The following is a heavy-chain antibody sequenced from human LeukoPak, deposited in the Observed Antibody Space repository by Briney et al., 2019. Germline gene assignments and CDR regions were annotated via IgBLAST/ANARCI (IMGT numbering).Heavy chain of an antibody. D-gene: IGHD3-3*01. J-gene: IGHJ4*02. V-gene: IGHV3-7*01. CDR2: IKQDGSEK. Sequence: GGSLRLSCAASGFTFSSYWMSWVRQAPGKGLEWVANIKQDGSEKYYVDSVKGRFTISRDNAKNSLYLQMNSLRAEDTAVYYCARESPPDFWSGYFDYWGQGTLVTVSS. CDR1: GFTFSSYW. CDR3: ARESPPDFWSGYFDY.